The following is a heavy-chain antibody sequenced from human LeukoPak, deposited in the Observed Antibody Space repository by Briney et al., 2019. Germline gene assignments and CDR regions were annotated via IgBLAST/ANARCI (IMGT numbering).Heavy chain of an antibody. Sequence: PSETLSLTCTVSGGSISSGDYYWSWIRQPPGKGLEWIGYTYYSGSTYYNPSLKSRVTISVDTSKNQFSLKLSSVTAADTAVYYCARDQGSGGRYIWGQGTMVTVSS. CDR3: ARDQGSGGRYI. J-gene: IGHJ3*02. CDR2: TYYSGST. CDR1: GGSISSGDYY. D-gene: IGHD3-16*01. V-gene: IGHV4-30-4*08.